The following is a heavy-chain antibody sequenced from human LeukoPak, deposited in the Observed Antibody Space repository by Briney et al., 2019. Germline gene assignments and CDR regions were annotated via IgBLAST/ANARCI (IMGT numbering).Heavy chain of an antibody. D-gene: IGHD2-15*01. V-gene: IGHV3-66*01. Sequence: GGSLGLSCAASGFTVSSDYMSWVRQAPGKGLEWVSAVSGGGSTYFADSVRGRFTISRDNSKNTLYLQMNSLRAEDTALYYCARSYCSGGSCYSTYFDYWGQGTLVTVSS. CDR1: GFTVSSDY. CDR2: VSGGGST. J-gene: IGHJ4*01. CDR3: ARSYCSGGSCYSTYFDY.